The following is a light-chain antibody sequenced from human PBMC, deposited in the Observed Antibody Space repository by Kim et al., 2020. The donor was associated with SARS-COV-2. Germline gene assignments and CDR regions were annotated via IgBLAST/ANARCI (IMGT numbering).Light chain of an antibody. J-gene: IGKJ4*01. V-gene: IGKV3-20*01. Sequence: EIVLTQSPGTLSLSPGERATLSCRASQSVSSSSLAWYQQKPGQAPRLLIYGASSRATGIPDRFSGSGSGTDFTLTISRLEPEDFAVYYCQQYGRSPLTFGGGTKLEI. CDR2: GAS. CDR1: QSVSSSS. CDR3: QQYGRSPLT.